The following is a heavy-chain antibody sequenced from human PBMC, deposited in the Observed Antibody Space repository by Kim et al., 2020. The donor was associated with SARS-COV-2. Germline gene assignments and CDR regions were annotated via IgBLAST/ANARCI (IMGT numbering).Heavy chain of an antibody. J-gene: IGHJ5*02. Sequence: SETLSLTCTVSGGSISSYYWSWIRQPPGKGLEWIGYIYYSGSTNYNPSLKSRVTISVDTSKNQFSLKLSSVTAADTAVYYCARDNEDDSSGYYQGNWFDPWGQGTLVTVSS. CDR2: IYYSGST. V-gene: IGHV4-59*01. CDR1: GGSISSYY. CDR3: ARDNEDDSSGYYQGNWFDP. D-gene: IGHD3-22*01.